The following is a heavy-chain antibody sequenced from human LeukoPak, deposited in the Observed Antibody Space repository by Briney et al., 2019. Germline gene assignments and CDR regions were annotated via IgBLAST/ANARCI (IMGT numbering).Heavy chain of an antibody. CDR3: AKLGDSSGYWSAY. Sequence: SVKVSCKASGGTFSSYAISWVRQAPGQGLEWMGGIIPIFGTANYAQKFQGRVTITADKSTSTAYMELSSLRSEDTAVYYCAKLGDSSGYWSAYWGQGTLVTVSS. CDR1: GGTFSSYA. CDR2: IIPIFGTA. J-gene: IGHJ4*02. D-gene: IGHD3-22*01. V-gene: IGHV1-69*06.